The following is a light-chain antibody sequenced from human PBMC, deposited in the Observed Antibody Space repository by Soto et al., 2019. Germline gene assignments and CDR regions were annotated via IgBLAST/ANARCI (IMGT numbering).Light chain of an antibody. J-gene: IGKJ1*01. V-gene: IGKV1-5*03. CDR1: QTIITA. Sequence: DIQMTQSPSTLSGSVGDRVTITCRATQTIITALAWYQQIPGRAPKLLIYKASILDTGVPSRFSGSGSETEFTLTISSLQPDDFATYYCQQYNSYSWTFGQGTKVDI. CDR3: QQYNSYSWT. CDR2: KAS.